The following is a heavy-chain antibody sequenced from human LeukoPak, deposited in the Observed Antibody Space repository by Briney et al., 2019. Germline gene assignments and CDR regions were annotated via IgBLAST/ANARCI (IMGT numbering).Heavy chain of an antibody. Sequence: PSQTLSLTCTVSGDSISSTSYYWSWIRQPAGKGLEWIGRIYTSGSSDYNPSLKSRVTISVDTSKNHFSLKLSSVTAAETGVYYCARGYSGYGTRFDPWGQGTLVTVSS. CDR2: IYTSGSS. V-gene: IGHV4-61*02. CDR3: ARGYSGYGTRFDP. D-gene: IGHD5-12*01. J-gene: IGHJ5*02. CDR1: GDSISSTSYY.